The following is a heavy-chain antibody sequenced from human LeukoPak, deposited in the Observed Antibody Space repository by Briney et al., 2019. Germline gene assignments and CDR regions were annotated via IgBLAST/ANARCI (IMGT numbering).Heavy chain of an antibody. CDR3: ARFRRSSRRNCFDS. CDR1: GGSTSSYY. J-gene: IGHJ5*01. CDR2: INYGRST. Sequence: SGGLPLPSSVSGGSTSSYYWSWIRRPPRKGREGSGYINYGRSTNYNPSLNSQGTISVDTSKTQFSLKLSAETAADTAVDYCARFRRSSRRNCFDSWGQGTLVTVSS. V-gene: IGHV4-59*01.